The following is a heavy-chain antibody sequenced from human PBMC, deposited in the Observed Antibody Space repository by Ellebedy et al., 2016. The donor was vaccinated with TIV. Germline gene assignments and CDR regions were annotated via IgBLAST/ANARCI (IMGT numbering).Heavy chain of an antibody. CDR2: IFPGDSDT. D-gene: IGHD2-8*02. J-gene: IGHJ5*02. V-gene: IGHV5-51*01. Sequence: GESLKISCKASGYTFTIYWIGWVRQMPGKGLEYMGIIFPGDSDTRYSPSFQGQVTISVDKSINTAYLQWSSLRASDTAMYYCATLRYCTGSSCQVVFDPWGQGTLVAVSS. CDR3: ATLRYCTGSSCQVVFDP. CDR1: GYTFTIYW.